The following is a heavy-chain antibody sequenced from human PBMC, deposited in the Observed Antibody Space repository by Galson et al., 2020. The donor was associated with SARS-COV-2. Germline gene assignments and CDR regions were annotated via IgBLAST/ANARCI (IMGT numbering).Heavy chain of an antibody. V-gene: IGHV3-33*01. D-gene: IGHD6-19*01. Sequence: GESLKISCAAYGFTFSEHAMHWVRQAPGKGLEWVAQIFFDGSEKYYGDSVRGRFTISRDSSKNTVYLQMNNLRVDDTAVYYCARDGQSSRGWAFDYWGQGTLLTVSS. J-gene: IGHJ4*02. CDR3: ARDGQSSRGWAFDY. CDR2: IFFDGSEK. CDR1: GFTFSEHA.